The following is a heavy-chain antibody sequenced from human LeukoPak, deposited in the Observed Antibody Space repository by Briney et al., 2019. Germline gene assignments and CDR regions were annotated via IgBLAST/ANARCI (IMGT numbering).Heavy chain of an antibody. Sequence: PGGSLRLSCAASGFTFSSYGIHWVRQAPGKGLEWVAVIWYDGSNKYYADSVKGRFIISRDNSKNTLYLQMNSLRAEDTAVYYCARDVWSGNYYYDYWGQGTLVTVSS. CDR3: ARDVWSGNYYYDY. J-gene: IGHJ4*02. D-gene: IGHD3-3*01. CDR1: GFTFSSYG. CDR2: IWYDGSNK. V-gene: IGHV3-33*01.